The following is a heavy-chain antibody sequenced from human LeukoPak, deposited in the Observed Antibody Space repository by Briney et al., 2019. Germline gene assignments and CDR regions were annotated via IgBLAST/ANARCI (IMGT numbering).Heavy chain of an antibody. CDR2: IHYSGST. V-gene: IGHV4-59*08. CDR3: ARMGGYSGYATH. Sequence: PSETLSLTCTVSGGSISTYYWSWIRQPPGKGLEWIGYIHYSGSTNYNPSLKSRVTIPVDTSKNQFSLRLSSVTAADTAVYYCARMGGYSGYATHWGQGNLVTVSS. J-gene: IGHJ4*02. D-gene: IGHD5-12*01. CDR1: GGSISTYY.